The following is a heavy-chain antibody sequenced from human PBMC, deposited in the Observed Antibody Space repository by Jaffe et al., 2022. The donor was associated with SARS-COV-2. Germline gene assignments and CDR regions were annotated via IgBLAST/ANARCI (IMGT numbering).Heavy chain of an antibody. Sequence: EVQLVESGGGLVQPGRSLRLSCAASGFTFDDYAMHWVRQAPGKGLEWVSGISWNSGSIGYADSVKGRFTISRDNAKNSLYLQMNSLRAEDTALYYCAKDRRSAGYSSGWYGTGYYYYGMDVWGQGTTVTVSS. D-gene: IGHD6-19*01. V-gene: IGHV3-9*01. CDR2: ISWNSGSI. CDR1: GFTFDDYA. J-gene: IGHJ6*02. CDR3: AKDRRSAGYSSGWYGTGYYYYGMDV.